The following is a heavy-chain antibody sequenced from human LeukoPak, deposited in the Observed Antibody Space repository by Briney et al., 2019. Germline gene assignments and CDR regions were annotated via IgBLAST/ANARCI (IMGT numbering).Heavy chain of an antibody. V-gene: IGHV1-8*01. CDR2: MNPNSGNT. J-gene: IGHJ6*02. CDR1: GYTFTSYD. CDR3: ARSLDSSSYYYYYGMDV. D-gene: IGHD6-6*01. Sequence: ASVTVSCKASGYTFTSYDINWVRQATGQGLEWMGWMNPNSGNTGYAQKFQGRVTMTRNTSISTAYMELSSLRSEDTAVYYCARSLDSSSYYYYYGMDVWGQGTTVTVSS.